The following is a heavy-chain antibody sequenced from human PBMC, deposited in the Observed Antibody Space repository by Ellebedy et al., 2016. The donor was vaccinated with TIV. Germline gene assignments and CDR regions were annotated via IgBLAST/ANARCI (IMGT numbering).Heavy chain of an antibody. V-gene: IGHV3-7*01. CDR1: GFTFSSYW. J-gene: IGHJ4*02. CDR3: ARRYLDY. CDR2: IKQDGNEK. Sequence: GESLKISXAASGFTFSSYWMSWVRQAPGKGLEWVANIKQDGNEKYYVDSVKGRFTISRDNAKNSLYLQMNSLRADDTAVYYCARRYLDYWGQGTLVTVSS.